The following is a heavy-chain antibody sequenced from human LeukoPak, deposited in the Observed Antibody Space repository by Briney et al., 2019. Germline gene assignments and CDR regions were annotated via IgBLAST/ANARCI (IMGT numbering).Heavy chain of an antibody. CDR3: AKGRYCNGITCPPIYYYGMDV. Sequence: PGRSLRLSCAASGFTFSSYGMHWVRQAPGKGLEWVSTISGSGGSSYYADSVKGRFTIFRDNSKNTLYLQMSSLRAEDTAVYYCAKGRYCNGITCPPIYYYGMDVWGQGTTVTVSS. CDR1: GFTFSSYG. D-gene: IGHD2-2*01. J-gene: IGHJ6*02. CDR2: ISGSGGSS. V-gene: IGHV3-23*01.